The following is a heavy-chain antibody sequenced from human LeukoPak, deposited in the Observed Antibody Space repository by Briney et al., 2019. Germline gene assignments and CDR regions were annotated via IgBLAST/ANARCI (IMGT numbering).Heavy chain of an antibody. CDR1: GGSISSSSYY. Sequence: SETLSLTCTVSGGSISSSSYYWGWIRQPPGKGLEWIGSIYYSGSTYYNPSLKSRVTISVDTSKNQFSLKLSSVTAADTAVYYWARPPPRRQLVEGNWFDPWGQGTLVTVSS. V-gene: IGHV4-39*01. J-gene: IGHJ5*02. CDR2: IYYSGST. D-gene: IGHD6-13*01. CDR3: ARPPPRRQLVEGNWFDP.